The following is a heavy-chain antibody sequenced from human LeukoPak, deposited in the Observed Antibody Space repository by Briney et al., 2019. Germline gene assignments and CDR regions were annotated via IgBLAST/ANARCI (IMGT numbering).Heavy chain of an antibody. CDR1: GFTFSSYG. CDR3: AKEIAAAGTGYYYYGMDV. CDR2: IPYDGSNK. V-gene: IGHV3-30*18. Sequence: PGGSLRLSCAASGFTFSSYGMHWVRQAPGKGLEWVAVIPYDGSNKYYADSVKGRFTISRDNSKNTLYLQMNSLRAEDTAVYYCAKEIAAAGTGYYYYGMDVWGQGTTVTVSS. D-gene: IGHD6-13*01. J-gene: IGHJ6*02.